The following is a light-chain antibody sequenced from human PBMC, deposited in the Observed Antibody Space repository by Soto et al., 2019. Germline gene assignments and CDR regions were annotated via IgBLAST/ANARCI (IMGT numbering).Light chain of an antibody. CDR3: SSYTSSSIDYV. V-gene: IGLV2-14*01. CDR1: SSDVGGYNY. CDR2: EVS. J-gene: IGLJ1*01. Sequence: QSALTQPASVSGSPGQSITISCTGTSSDVGGYNYVSWYQHHPGRDPKLMIYEVSNRPSGVSHRFSGSKSGNTASLTISGLQAEDEADYYCSSYTSSSIDYVFGTGTKLTVL.